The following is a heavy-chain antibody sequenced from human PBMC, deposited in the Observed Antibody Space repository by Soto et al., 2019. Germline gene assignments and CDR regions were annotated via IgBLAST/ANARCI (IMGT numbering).Heavy chain of an antibody. J-gene: IGHJ4*02. D-gene: IGHD3-3*01. CDR2: IWYDGSNK. Sequence: GGSLRLSCAASGFTFSSYGMHWVRQAPGKGLEWVAVIWYDGSNKYYADSVKGRFTISRDNSKNTLYLQMNSLRAEDTAVYYCARGPSYYDFWSGAPFDYWGQGTLVTV. CDR3: ARGPSYYDFWSGAPFDY. V-gene: IGHV3-33*01. CDR1: GFTFSSYG.